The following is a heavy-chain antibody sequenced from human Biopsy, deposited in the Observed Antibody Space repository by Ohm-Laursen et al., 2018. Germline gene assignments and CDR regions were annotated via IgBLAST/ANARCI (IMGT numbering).Heavy chain of an antibody. CDR1: GFTFSNYA. Sequence: SLRLSCVASGFTFSNYAMSWVRQAPGKGLEWLSTISGSGATPYYADSVKGRFTISRDNSKNTLYLQMNSLRAEDTAVYYCARPNLREWELHNAFDIWGQGTMVTVSS. CDR3: ARPNLREWELHNAFDI. CDR2: ISGSGATP. J-gene: IGHJ3*02. D-gene: IGHD1-26*01. V-gene: IGHV3-23*01.